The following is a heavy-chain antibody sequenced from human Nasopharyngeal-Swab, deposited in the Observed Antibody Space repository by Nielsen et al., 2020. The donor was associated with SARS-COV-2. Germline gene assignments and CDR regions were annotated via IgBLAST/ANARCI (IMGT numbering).Heavy chain of an antibody. CDR2: IYYSGST. D-gene: IGHD6-19*01. CDR3: ARTGYSSGWYFILGY. Sequence: GSLRLSCTVSGGSISSSSYYWGWIRQPPGKGLEWIGYIYYSGSTNYNPSLKSRVTISVDTSKNQFSLKLSSVTAADTAVYYCARTGYSSGWYFILGYWGQGTLVTVSS. CDR1: GGSISSSSYY. J-gene: IGHJ4*02. V-gene: IGHV4-61*05.